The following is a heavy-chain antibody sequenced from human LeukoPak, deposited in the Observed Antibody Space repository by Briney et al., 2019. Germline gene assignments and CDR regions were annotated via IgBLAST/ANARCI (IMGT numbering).Heavy chain of an antibody. Sequence: SVKVSCEASGGTFSSYTISWVRQAPGQGLEWMGRIIPILGIANYAQKFQGRVTITADKSTSTAYMELSSLRSEDTAVYYCARVPPGGKVFDYWGQGTLVTVSS. CDR1: GGTFSSYT. J-gene: IGHJ4*02. CDR2: IIPILGIA. V-gene: IGHV1-69*02. D-gene: IGHD4-23*01. CDR3: ARVPPGGKVFDY.